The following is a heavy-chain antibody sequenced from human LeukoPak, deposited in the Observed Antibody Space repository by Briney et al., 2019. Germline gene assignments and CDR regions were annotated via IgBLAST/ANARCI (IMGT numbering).Heavy chain of an antibody. J-gene: IGHJ4*02. D-gene: IGHD2-21*01. Sequence: GGSLRLSCAASRFTFSSYDMNWVRQAPGKGLEWVSSISSSSSYIYYADSVKGRFTISRDNAKNSLYLQMNSLRAEDTAVYYCAREAGYGDFDYWGQGTLVTVSS. CDR2: ISSSSSYI. CDR1: RFTFSSYD. V-gene: IGHV3-21*01. CDR3: AREAGYGDFDY.